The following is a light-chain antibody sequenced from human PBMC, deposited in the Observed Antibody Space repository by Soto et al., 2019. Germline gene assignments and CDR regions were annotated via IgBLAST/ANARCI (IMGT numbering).Light chain of an antibody. V-gene: IGKV3-11*01. CDR3: QQRSNWPIT. CDR1: QSVSSY. CDR2: DAS. Sequence: EIVLTQSPATLSLSPGERATLSCRASQSVSSYLAWYQQKPGQAPRLLIYDASNRATGIPARFSGSGSGTGFTLTISSLEPEDFAVYDCQQRSNWPITFGQGTRLEIK. J-gene: IGKJ5*01.